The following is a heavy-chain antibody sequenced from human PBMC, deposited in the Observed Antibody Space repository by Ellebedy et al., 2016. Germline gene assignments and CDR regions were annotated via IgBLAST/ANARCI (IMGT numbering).Heavy chain of an antibody. Sequence: SETLSLTCNVSGGSVSSDYWNWIRRPPGKGLEWIGYVFHTGTTNYNPSLKSRVTMSVDTSKSQFSLKLSSVTAADTAVYYCAREKKWELPDYWGQGTLVTVSS. CDR3: AREKKWELPDY. CDR2: VFHTGTT. V-gene: IGHV4-59*02. D-gene: IGHD1-26*01. CDR1: GGSVSSDY. J-gene: IGHJ4*02.